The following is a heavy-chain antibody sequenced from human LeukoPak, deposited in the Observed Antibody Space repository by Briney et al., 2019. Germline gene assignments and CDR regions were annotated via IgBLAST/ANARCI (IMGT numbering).Heavy chain of an antibody. D-gene: IGHD3-22*01. Sequence: GSLRLSCAASGFTFSSYGMSWVRQAPGKGLEWDSAISDSGGRTFYADSVKGRFTISRDNSKNTLYLQINSLRAEDTAVYYCAKDSYDTSIWGQGTLVTVSA. CDR1: GFTFSSYG. CDR2: ISDSGGRT. J-gene: IGHJ4*02. CDR3: AKDSYDTSI. V-gene: IGHV3-23*01.